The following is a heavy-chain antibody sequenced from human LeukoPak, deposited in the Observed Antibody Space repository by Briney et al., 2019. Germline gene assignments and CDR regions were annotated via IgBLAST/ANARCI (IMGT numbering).Heavy chain of an antibody. Sequence: GESLKISCKGSGYRFTNYWIAWVRPMPGKGLEWMGIIYPDDSDLRYSPSFQGQVTISADKSIGTTYLQWSSLKASDTAIYYCATRPYYGGSGSYWLYWGQGTLVTVSS. V-gene: IGHV5-51*01. CDR1: GYRFTNYW. CDR2: IYPDDSDL. D-gene: IGHD3-22*01. J-gene: IGHJ4*02. CDR3: ATRPYYGGSGSYWLY.